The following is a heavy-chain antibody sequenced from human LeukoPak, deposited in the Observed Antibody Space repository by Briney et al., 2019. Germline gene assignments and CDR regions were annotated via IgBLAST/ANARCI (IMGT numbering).Heavy chain of an antibody. D-gene: IGHD4-11*01. CDR2: INHSGGT. V-gene: IGHV4-34*01. CDR1: GGSFSGYY. CDR3: ARWVYSNYDPYWYFDL. Sequence: TSETLSLTCAVYGGSFSGYYWSWIRQPPGKGLEWIGEINHSGGTNYNPSLKSRVTISVDTSKNQFSLKLSSVTAADTAVYYCARWVYSNYDPYWYFDLWGRGTLVTVSS. J-gene: IGHJ2*01.